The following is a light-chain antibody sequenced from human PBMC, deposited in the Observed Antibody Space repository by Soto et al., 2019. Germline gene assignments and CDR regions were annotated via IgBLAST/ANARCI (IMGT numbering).Light chain of an antibody. J-gene: IGKJ1*01. CDR3: QQYADSPRT. CDR1: QSVSSNY. CDR2: GAS. Sequence: EIVLTQSPSTLSLSPRDRATLSCRASQSVSSNYLSCYQHKPGQAPRLLLYGASSRAPGIPHRFSGSGCGTDLPLTISRLEPEDFAVYYCQQYADSPRTFGQGTQVEVK. V-gene: IGKV3-20*01.